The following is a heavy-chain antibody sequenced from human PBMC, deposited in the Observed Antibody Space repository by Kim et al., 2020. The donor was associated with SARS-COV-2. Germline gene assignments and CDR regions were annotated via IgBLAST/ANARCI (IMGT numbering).Heavy chain of an antibody. D-gene: IGHD3-10*01. Sequence: GGSLRLSCVASGFDFGNFGMSWVRQVPGKGLQWDSHINWNGGATSYADSVRGRFTISRDNAKNSLFLQMNSLGTEDTAFYYCARLPHFSGARSYLGDYWGQGALITGSS. CDR2: INWNGGAT. CDR3: ARLPHFSGARSYLGDY. V-gene: IGHV3-20*04. J-gene: IGHJ4*02. CDR1: GFDFGNFG.